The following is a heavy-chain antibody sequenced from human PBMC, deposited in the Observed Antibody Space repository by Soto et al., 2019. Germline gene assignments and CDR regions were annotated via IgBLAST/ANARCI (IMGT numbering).Heavy chain of an antibody. CDR1: GFTFSSYA. D-gene: IGHD3-16*02. Sequence: GGSLRLSCAASGFTFSSYAMSWVRQAPGKGLEWVSAISGSGGSTYYADSVKGRFTISRDNSKNTLYLQMNSLRAEDTAVYYCAKGHPIMITFGGVLVGAFDIWGQGTMVTV. CDR3: AKGHPIMITFGGVLVGAFDI. CDR2: ISGSGGST. V-gene: IGHV3-23*01. J-gene: IGHJ3*02.